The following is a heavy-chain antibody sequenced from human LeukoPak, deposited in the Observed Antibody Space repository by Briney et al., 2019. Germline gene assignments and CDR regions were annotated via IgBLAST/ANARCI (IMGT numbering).Heavy chain of an antibody. CDR3: ARRAGEYSHPYDY. D-gene: IGHD2-15*01. V-gene: IGHV3-53*01. CDR2: IYSGGNT. CDR1: GFTFSSYS. J-gene: IGHJ4*02. Sequence: GGSLRLSCTASGFTFSSYSMNWVRQAPGKGLEWVSFIYSGGNTHYSDSVKGRFTLSRDNSKNTLYLQMNSLRAEDTAIYYCARRAGEYSHPYDYWGQGTLVTVSS.